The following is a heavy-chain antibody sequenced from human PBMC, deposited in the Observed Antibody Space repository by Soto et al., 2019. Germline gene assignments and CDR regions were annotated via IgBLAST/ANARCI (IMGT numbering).Heavy chain of an antibody. V-gene: IGHV4-59*01. CDR1: DDSISSYF. D-gene: IGHD2-2*01. Sequence: QVQLQQSGPGLVKPSETLSLTCTVSDDSISSYFWAWIRQPPGKGLEWIGYISYSGSANYNPSLKSRVTISMDTSKNQFSLRLNSVIAADTAVYYCARAGYCSSTSCYSYRYYFDNWGQGTLATVSS. CDR2: ISYSGSA. CDR3: ARAGYCSSTSCYSYRYYFDN. J-gene: IGHJ4*02.